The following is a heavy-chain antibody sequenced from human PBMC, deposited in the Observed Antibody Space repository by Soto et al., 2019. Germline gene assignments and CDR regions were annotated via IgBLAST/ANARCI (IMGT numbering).Heavy chain of an antibody. CDR3: ARDLRGTFGGMTSKLGPLGY. V-gene: IGHV1-3*01. Sequence: ASVKVSCKASGYTFTSYAMHWVRQAPGQRLEWMGWINAGNGNTKYSQKFQGRVTITRDTSASTAYMELSSLRSEDTAVYYCARDLRGTFGGMTSKLGPLGYWGQGTLVTVS. CDR1: GYTFTSYA. D-gene: IGHD3-3*01. J-gene: IGHJ4*02. CDR2: INAGNGNT.